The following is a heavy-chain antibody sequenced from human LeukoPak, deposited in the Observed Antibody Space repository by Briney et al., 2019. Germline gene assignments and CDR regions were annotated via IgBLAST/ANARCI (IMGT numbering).Heavy chain of an antibody. CDR1: GFTFSSYA. CDR3: AKSPQYYDSSGFLDY. V-gene: IGHV3-23*01. CDR2: ISGSGGST. Sequence: GGSLGLSCAASGFTFSSYAMRWVRQAPGKGLEWVSAISGSGGSTYYAYSVKGRFTISRDNSKNTLYLQMNSLRAEDTAVYYCAKSPQYYDSSGFLDYWGQGTLVTVSS. D-gene: IGHD3-22*01. J-gene: IGHJ4*02.